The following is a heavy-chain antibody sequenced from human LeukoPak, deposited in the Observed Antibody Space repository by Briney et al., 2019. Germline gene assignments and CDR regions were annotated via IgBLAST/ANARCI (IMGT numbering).Heavy chain of an antibody. D-gene: IGHD3-3*01. V-gene: IGHV4-34*01. CDR3: ARGKRYYDFWSGYYTDGYYYYMDV. CDR1: GGSFSGYY. CDR2: INHSGST. J-gene: IGHJ6*03. Sequence: SETLSLTCAVYGGSFSGYYWSWIRQPPGKGLEWIGEINHSGSTNYNPSLKSRVTISVDTSKNQFSLKLSSVTAADTAVYYCARGKRYYDFWSGYYTDGYYYYMDVWGKGTTVTVSS.